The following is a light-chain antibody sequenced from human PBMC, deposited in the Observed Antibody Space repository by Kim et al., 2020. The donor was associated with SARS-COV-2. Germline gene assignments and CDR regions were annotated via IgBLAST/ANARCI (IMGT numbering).Light chain of an antibody. CDR3: SAWDSSLNAWV. V-gene: IGLV10-54*04. J-gene: IGLJ3*02. CDR1: NNNVGNQG. Sequence: RPTATRTGTRNNNNVGNQGAAWLQQHQGHPPQLLSYRNNNRPSGISERFSASRSGDTASLTITGLQPEDETDYYCSAWDSSLNAWVFGGGTKLTVL. CDR2: RNN.